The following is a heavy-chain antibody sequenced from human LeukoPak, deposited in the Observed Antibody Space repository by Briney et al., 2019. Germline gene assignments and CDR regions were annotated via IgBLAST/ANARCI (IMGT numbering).Heavy chain of an antibody. D-gene: IGHD3-16*02. CDR1: GFTFISYA. V-gene: IGHV3-23*01. CDR2: ISNRGGST. CDR3: AKIYDYIWGSYRYTESFAFDI. Sequence: PGGSLRLSCAASGFTFISYAMSWVRQAPGKGLEWVSAISNRGGSTYYADSVKGRFTISRENSKNTLYLQMNSLRAEDPAVYYCAKIYDYIWGSYRYTESFAFDIWGQGTMVTVSS. J-gene: IGHJ3*02.